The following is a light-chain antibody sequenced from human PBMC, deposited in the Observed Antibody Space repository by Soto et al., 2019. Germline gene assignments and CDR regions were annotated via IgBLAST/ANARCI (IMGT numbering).Light chain of an antibody. CDR2: YVT. CDR3: CSYAGISSYV. J-gene: IGLJ1*01. Sequence: QSALTQPRSVSGSPGQSVTIACTGTSSDVGRYDYVSWYQQHPGEAPKLVVYYVTKRPSGVPARFSGSKSGNTASLTISGLQAEDEADYYCCSYAGISSYVFGTGTKLTVL. V-gene: IGLV2-11*01. CDR1: SSDVGRYDY.